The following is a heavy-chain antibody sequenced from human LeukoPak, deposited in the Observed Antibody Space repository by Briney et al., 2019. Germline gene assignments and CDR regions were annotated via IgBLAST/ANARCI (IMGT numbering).Heavy chain of an antibody. CDR3: ARGSVHGYYYGSGSLNY. Sequence: PGGSLRLSCAASGFTFSSCEMNWVRQAPGKGLEWVSYISSSGSTIYYADSVKGRFTISRDNAKNSLYLQMNSLRAEDTAVYYCARGSVHGYYYGSGSLNYWGQGTLVTVSS. J-gene: IGHJ4*02. CDR1: GFTFSSCE. D-gene: IGHD3-10*01. CDR2: ISSSGSTI. V-gene: IGHV3-48*03.